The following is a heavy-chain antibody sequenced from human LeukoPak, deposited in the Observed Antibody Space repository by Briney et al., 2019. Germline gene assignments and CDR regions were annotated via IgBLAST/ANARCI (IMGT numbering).Heavy chain of an antibody. Sequence: ASVKVSCKASGYTFTGYYMHWVRQAPGQGLEWMGWMNPNSGNTGYAQKFQGRVTMTRNTSISTAYMELSSLRSEDTAVYYCARDIAVAGMNGMDVWGQGTTVTVSS. CDR2: MNPNSGNT. CDR1: GYTFTGYY. CDR3: ARDIAVAGMNGMDV. D-gene: IGHD6-19*01. V-gene: IGHV1-8*02. J-gene: IGHJ6*02.